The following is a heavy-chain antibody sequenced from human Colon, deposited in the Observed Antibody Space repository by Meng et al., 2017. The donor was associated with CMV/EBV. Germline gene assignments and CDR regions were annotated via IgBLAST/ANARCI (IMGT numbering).Heavy chain of an antibody. Sequence: GGSLRLSCAASGFSFSRYAMNWVRQAPGKGLEWLTLISSDGSNKYYADSVKGRFTISRDNSKNTLFLQMNSLRPEDAALYYCAKTTVTTSYYYYGMDVWGQETTVTVSS. CDR3: AKTTVTTSYYYYGMDV. V-gene: IGHV3-30*02. CDR1: GFSFSRYA. D-gene: IGHD4-17*01. J-gene: IGHJ6*02. CDR2: ISSDGSNK.